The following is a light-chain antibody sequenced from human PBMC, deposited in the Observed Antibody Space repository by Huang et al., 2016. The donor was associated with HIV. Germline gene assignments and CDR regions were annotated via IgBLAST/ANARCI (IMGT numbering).Light chain of an antibody. Sequence: DIQMTQSPSTLSASVGERGTITCRASQSISSWLAWYQQKPGKAPKLLIYKASSLESGVPSRFSGSGSGTEFTLTISSLQPDDFATYYCQQYNSYSQTFGQGTKVEIK. CDR2: KAS. J-gene: IGKJ1*01. CDR1: QSISSW. CDR3: QQYNSYSQT. V-gene: IGKV1-5*03.